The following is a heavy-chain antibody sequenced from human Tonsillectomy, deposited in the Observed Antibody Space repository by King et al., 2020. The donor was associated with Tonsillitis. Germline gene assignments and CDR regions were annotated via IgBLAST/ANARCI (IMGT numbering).Heavy chain of an antibody. CDR3: ASSPRTYYDFWSGYYTGYYYYYMDV. CDR2: IYTSGST. D-gene: IGHD3-3*01. J-gene: IGHJ6*03. V-gene: IGHV4-61*02. Sequence: VQLQESGPGLVKPSQTLSLTCTVSGGSISSGSYYWSWIRQPAGKGLEWIGRIYTSGSTNYNPSLKSRVTMSVDTSKNQFSLKLSSVTAADTAVYYCASSPRTYYDFWSGYYTGYYYYYMDVWGKGTTVTVSS. CDR1: GGSISSGSYY.